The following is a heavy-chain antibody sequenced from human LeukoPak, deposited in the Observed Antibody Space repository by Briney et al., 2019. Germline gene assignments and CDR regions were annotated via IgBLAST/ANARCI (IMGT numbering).Heavy chain of an antibody. D-gene: IGHD2-2*01. CDR1: GGSISSSSYY. V-gene: IGHV4-61*02. CDR3: ARGYCSSTSCYIVDY. J-gene: IGHJ4*02. CDR2: IYTSGST. Sequence: PSETLSLTXTVSGGSISSSSYYWGWIRQPPGKGLESIGRIYTSGSTNYNPSLKSRVTISVDTSKNQFSLKLSSVTAADTAVYYCARGYCSSTSCYIVDYWGQGTLVTVSS.